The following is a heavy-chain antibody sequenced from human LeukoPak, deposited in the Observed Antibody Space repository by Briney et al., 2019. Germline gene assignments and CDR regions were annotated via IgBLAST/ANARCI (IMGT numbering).Heavy chain of an antibody. CDR3: ARGFDYDSLADY. CDR2: IYSGGST. J-gene: IGHJ4*02. V-gene: IGHV3-53*01. D-gene: IGHD3-3*01. CDR1: GFTFSSYA. Sequence: GGSLRLSCAASGFTFSSYAMSWVRQAPGKGLEWVSVIYSGGSTYYADSVKGRFTISRDNSKNTLYLQMNSLRAEDTAVYYCARGFDYDSLADYWGQGTLVTVSS.